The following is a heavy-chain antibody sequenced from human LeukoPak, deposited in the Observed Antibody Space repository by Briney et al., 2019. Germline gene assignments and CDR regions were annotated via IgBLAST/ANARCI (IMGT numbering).Heavy chain of an antibody. J-gene: IGHJ3*02. CDR3: ARVRDGYNDAYDI. V-gene: IGHV1-69*06. Sequence: SVKVSCKASGGTFSSYAISWVRQAPGQGLEWMGGIIPIFGTANYAQKFQGRVTITADKSTSTAYMELSSLRSEDTAVYYCARVRDGYNDAYDIWGQGTMVTVTS. CDR1: GGTFSSYA. CDR2: IIPIFGTA. D-gene: IGHD5-24*01.